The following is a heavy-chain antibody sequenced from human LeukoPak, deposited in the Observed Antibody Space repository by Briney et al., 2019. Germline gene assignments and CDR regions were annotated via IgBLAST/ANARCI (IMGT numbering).Heavy chain of an antibody. J-gene: IGHJ4*02. CDR1: GGSFSGYY. V-gene: IGHV4-34*01. CDR3: ARASRWGDLSLGY. CDR2: INHSGST. Sequence: PSETLSLTCAVYGGSFSGYYWSWIRQPPGKGLEWIGEINHSGSTNYNPSLKSRVTISVDTSKNQFSLKLSSVTAADTAVYYCARASRWGDLSLGYWGQGTLVTVSS. D-gene: IGHD3-16*02.